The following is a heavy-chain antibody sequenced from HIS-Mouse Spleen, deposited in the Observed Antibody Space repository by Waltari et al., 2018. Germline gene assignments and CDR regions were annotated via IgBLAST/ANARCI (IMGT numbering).Heavy chain of an antibody. J-gene: IGHJ4*02. CDR1: RFTFSTDS. D-gene: IGHD4-17*01. V-gene: IGHV3-30*04. CDR3: ARAPHDADYGVVFDY. Sequence: QVHLVESGGGAVPPGRSLGPSCVASRFTFSTDSRAGVMRAAGKGMEWVAVISYDGSNKYYADSVKGRFTISRDNSKNTLYLQMNSLRAEDTAVYYCARAPHDADYGVVFDYWGQGTLVTVSS. CDR2: ISYDGSNK.